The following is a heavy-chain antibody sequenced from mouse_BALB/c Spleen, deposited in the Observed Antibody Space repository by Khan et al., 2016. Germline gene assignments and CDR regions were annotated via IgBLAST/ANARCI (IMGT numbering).Heavy chain of an antibody. V-gene: IGHV4-1*02. D-gene: IGHD2-14*01. CDR3: GGTFWPFDD. Sequence: EVKLLESGGGLVQPGGSLKLSCAASGFDFNRYWMSWVRQAPGKGLEWIGEINPDSSTINYTPSLKDKFIISRDNAKNTLYLQMSKVRSEDTALSDRGGTFWPFDDWGAGTPVTVSS. CDR1: GFDFNRYW. CDR2: INPDSSTI. J-gene: IGHJ1*01.